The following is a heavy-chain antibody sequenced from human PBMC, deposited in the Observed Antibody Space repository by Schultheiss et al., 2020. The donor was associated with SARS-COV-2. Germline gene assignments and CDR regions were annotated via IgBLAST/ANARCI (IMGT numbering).Heavy chain of an antibody. V-gene: IGHV4-4*07. Sequence: SETLSLTCTVSGGSISSYYWSWIRQPAGKGLEWIGRIYTSGSTNYNPSLKSRVTMSVDTSKNQFSLKLSSVTPEDTAVYYCARDQGGSYYGYYFDYWGQGTLVTVSS. CDR3: ARDQGGSYYGYYFDY. J-gene: IGHJ4*02. CDR1: GGSISSYY. CDR2: IYTSGST. D-gene: IGHD1-26*01.